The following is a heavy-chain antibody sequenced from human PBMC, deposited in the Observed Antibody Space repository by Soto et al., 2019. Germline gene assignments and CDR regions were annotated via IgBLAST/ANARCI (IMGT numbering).Heavy chain of an antibody. CDR2: ISAYN. D-gene: IGHD1-26*01. Sequence: ASVKVSCKASGYTFTSYGISWVRQAPGQGLEWMGWISAYNPSLQGRVAISLDTSKSQFSLELTSVIATDTAVYYCARQGYGALHGLVYVWGQGSTVTVSS. V-gene: IGHV1-18*01. CDR3: ARQGYGALHGLVYV. CDR1: GYTFTSYG. J-gene: IGHJ6*02.